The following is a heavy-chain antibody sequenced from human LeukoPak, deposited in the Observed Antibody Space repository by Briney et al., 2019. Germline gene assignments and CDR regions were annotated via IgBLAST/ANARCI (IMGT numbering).Heavy chain of an antibody. CDR3: ARALDYGGNAHFDY. V-gene: IGHV3-7*01. D-gene: IGHD4-23*01. CDR2: IKPDGSET. Sequence: GGSLRLSCAASGFTFSSYAMSWVRQAPGKGLEWVADIKPDGSETHYVDSVKGRFTISRDSAKNSLYLQMNSLRAEDTAVFYCARALDYGGNAHFDYWGQGTLVTVSS. CDR1: GFTFSSYA. J-gene: IGHJ4*02.